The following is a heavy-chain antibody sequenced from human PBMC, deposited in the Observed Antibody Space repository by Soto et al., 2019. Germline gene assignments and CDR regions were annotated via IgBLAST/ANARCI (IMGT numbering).Heavy chain of an antibody. D-gene: IGHD2-2*01. CDR2: TRSNGEHT. J-gene: IGHJ6*02. Sequence: GVALRLSCAVSGFMFSSSAMTWVRQAPGKGLDWVSTTRSNGEHTYYADSVKGRFTVSRDNSKNTLFLEMSSLRAEDSAIYYCAKDSKSVSVSAARVYGMDVWGQGTTVTVSS. CDR3: AKDSKSVSVSAARVYGMDV. V-gene: IGHV3-23*01. CDR1: GFMFSSSA.